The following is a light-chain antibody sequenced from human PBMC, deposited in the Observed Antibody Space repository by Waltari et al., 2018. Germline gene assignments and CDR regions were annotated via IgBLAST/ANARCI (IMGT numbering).Light chain of an antibody. CDR3: QQYYSIPPT. J-gene: IGKJ1*01. CDR1: QSVLYSSNNKNY. Sequence: DIVMTQSTDSLAVSLGERATINCKSSQSVLYSSNNKNYLAWYQQKPGQTPKLLIYWASTRESGVPDRFSGSGSGTDFTLTINSLQAEDVAVYYCQQYYSIPPTFGQGTKVEIK. V-gene: IGKV4-1*01. CDR2: WAS.